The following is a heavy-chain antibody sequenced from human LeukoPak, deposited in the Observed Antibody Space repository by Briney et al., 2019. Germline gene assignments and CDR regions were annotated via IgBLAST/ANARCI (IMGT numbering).Heavy chain of an antibody. J-gene: IGHJ4*02. Sequence: GGSLKISCKGSGHSFTSHWIGWVRQMPGKGLEWMGIIYPGDSDIRYSPSFQGQVTISADKSISTAYLQWSSLKASDTAMYYCARRKAVAGLYYFDYWGQGTLVTVSS. D-gene: IGHD6-19*01. V-gene: IGHV5-51*01. CDR3: ARRKAVAGLYYFDY. CDR2: IYPGDSDI. CDR1: GHSFTSHW.